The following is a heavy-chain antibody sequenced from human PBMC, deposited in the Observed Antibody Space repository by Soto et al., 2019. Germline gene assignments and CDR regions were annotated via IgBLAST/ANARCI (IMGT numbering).Heavy chain of an antibody. CDR2: ISAYNGNT. CDR1: GYTFTSYG. D-gene: IGHD3-9*01. Sequence: QVQLVQSGAEVKKPGASVKVSCKASGYTFTSYGISWVRQAPGQGLEWMGWISAYNGNTNYAQKRQGRVTMTTDTSTSTAYMELRSLRSDDTAVYYCARGRYDILTGYYKESGEYYYYGMDVWGQGTTVTVSS. J-gene: IGHJ6*02. V-gene: IGHV1-18*01. CDR3: ARGRYDILTGYYKESGEYYYYGMDV.